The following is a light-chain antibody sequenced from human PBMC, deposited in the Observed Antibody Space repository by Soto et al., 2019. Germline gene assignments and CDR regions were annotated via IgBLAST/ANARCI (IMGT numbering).Light chain of an antibody. CDR2: AAS. V-gene: IGKV1-39*01. CDR1: QNIGVY. Sequence: SQNIGVYLNWYQKKPGKAPKLLIHAASSLHSGVPSTFSGSGSGTDFALTISSLQPEDFATYYCHQTAANPWTFAQGTKVDIK. J-gene: IGKJ1*01. CDR3: HQTAANPWT.